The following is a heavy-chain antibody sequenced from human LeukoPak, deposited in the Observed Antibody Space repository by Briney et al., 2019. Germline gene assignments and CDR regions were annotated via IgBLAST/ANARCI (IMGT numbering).Heavy chain of an antibody. CDR1: GFTVSSNY. D-gene: IGHD4-11*01. CDR3: AIATVGIMDV. V-gene: IGHV3-53*01. Sequence: GGSLRLSCAASGFTVSSNYMSWVRQAPGKGPEWVSVIYSGGSTYYADSVKGRFTISRDNSKNTLYLQMNSLRAEDTAVYYCAIATVGIMDVWGQGTTVTVSS. J-gene: IGHJ6*02. CDR2: IYSGGST.